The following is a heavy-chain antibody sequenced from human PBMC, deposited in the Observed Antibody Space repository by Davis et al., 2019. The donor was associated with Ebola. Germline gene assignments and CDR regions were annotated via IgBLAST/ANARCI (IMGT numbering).Heavy chain of an antibody. V-gene: IGHV3-53*01. CDR2: VYVAGNT. J-gene: IGHJ4*02. CDR3: SRGDGYNYFDS. Sequence: GESLKISCAASGFSVSGYYMSWVRQAPGKGLEWVSVVYVAGNTYYADSVKGRFTITRDNSKNTVSLQMNSWIAEDTAMYYCSRGDGYNYFDSWGQGTLVTVSS. D-gene: IGHD5-24*01. CDR1: GFSVSGYY.